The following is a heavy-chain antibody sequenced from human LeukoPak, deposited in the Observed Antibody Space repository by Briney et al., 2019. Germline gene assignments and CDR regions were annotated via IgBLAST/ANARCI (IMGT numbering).Heavy chain of an antibody. D-gene: IGHD3-10*01. V-gene: IGHV3-48*03. CDR2: ISSSGTT. CDR3: ARGEWSYGSGVLYGGMDV. Sequence: GGSLRLSCTASGFSFPNYEMNWVRQAPGKGLEWVSYISSSGTTKYADSVKGRFTMSRDNAKNSLLLQMNSLKAEDTAVYYCARGEWSYGSGVLYGGMDVWGKGTTVTVSS. J-gene: IGHJ6*04. CDR1: GFSFPNYE.